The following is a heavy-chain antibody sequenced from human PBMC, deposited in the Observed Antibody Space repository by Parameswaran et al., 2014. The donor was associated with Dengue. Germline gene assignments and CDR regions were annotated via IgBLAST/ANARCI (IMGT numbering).Heavy chain of an antibody. Sequence: ISNARLVRQAPGQGLEWMGRIIPILGIANYAQKFQGRVTITADKSTSTAYMELSSLRSEDTAVYYCARRAVDTAMGYDYWGQGTLVTVSS. CDR3: ARRAVDTAMGYDY. CDR1: ISNA. J-gene: IGHJ4*02. CDR2: IIPILGIA. V-gene: IGHV1-69*04. D-gene: IGHD5-18*01.